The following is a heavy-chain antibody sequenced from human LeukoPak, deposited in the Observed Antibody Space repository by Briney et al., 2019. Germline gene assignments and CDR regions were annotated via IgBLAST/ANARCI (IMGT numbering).Heavy chain of an antibody. D-gene: IGHD3-3*01. CDR2: ISSSGSTI. CDR1: GFTFSDYY. Sequence: GGSLRLSCAASGFTFSDYYMSWVRQAPGKGLEWVSYISSSGSTIYYADSVKGRFTISRDNAKNSLYLQMNSLRAEGTAVYYCARERGLDFWSGLDYWGQGTLVAVSS. CDR3: ARERGLDFWSGLDY. V-gene: IGHV3-11*04. J-gene: IGHJ4*02.